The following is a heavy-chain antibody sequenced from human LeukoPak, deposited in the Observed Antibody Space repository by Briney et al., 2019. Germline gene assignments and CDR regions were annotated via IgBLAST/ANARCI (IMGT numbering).Heavy chain of an antibody. J-gene: IGHJ4*02. V-gene: IGHV3-30*03. CDR3: ATSELGFFDF. CDR2: VSFDGSNK. D-gene: IGHD7-27*01. CDR1: GFTFSDYY. Sequence: GGSLRLSCAASGFTFSDYYMSWIRQAPGKGLEWVAVVSFDGSNKYYGDSVKGRFTISRDNSKNSLYLQMNSLRAEDTAVYYCATSELGFFDFWGQGALVTVSS.